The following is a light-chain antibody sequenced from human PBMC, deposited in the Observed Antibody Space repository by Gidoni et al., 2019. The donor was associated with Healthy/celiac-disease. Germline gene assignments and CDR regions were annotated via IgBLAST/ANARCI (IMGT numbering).Light chain of an antibody. CDR2: AAS. CDR1: QQISSY. J-gene: IGKJ1*01. V-gene: IGKV1-39*01. Sequence: DIQPTQPPSSLSASVGDRVTITRRASQQISSYLIWYQQKPGKDAKLLIYAASSLQSGGQSRFSSSGSGTDFTLTISSLQPADFSTYYCRQNYSTQGTFGQGTKVEIK. CDR3: RQNYSTQGT.